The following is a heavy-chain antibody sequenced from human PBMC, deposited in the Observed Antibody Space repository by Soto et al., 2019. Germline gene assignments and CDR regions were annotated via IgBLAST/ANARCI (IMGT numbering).Heavy chain of an antibody. CDR3: ATSPGGGGY. CDR2: IYSGGYT. CDR1: GFTVSNNY. D-gene: IGHD2-2*01. J-gene: IGHJ4*02. V-gene: IGHV3-53*01. Sequence: EVQLVESGGGLIQPGGSLRLSCAVSGFTVSNNYMSWVRQAPGKGLEGVSVIYSGGYTAYGDSVKGRFTISRDNSKNTLFFKIKTRGADDPAVYSWATSPGGGGYWGQGTLVTVSS.